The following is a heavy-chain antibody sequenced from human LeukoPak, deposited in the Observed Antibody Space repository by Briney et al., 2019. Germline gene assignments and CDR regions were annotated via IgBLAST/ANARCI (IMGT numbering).Heavy chain of an antibody. CDR3: AIHYKCTRTSGFHC. J-gene: IGHJ4*02. Sequence: SETLSPTCTVSGGSISPYYGAWSRQPPGKGLEWIGYVHYSGSTKYNPSLKSRVTISQDTSKNQFYLRISSVSAADTAVYYCAIHYKCTRTSGFHCWGQGTMVTVSS. CDR2: VHYSGST. D-gene: IGHD1-1*01. CDR1: GGSISPYY. V-gene: IGHV4-59*08.